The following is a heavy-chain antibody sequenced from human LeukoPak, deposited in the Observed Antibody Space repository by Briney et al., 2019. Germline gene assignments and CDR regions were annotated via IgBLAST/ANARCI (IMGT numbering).Heavy chain of an antibody. Sequence: ASVKVSCKASGYTFTGYYMHWVRQAPGQGLEWMGWINPNSGGTNYAQKFQGRVTMTRDTSISTAYMELSRLRSDDTAVYYCARGRNLGYCSGGSCGNYYYYYYMDVWGKGTTVTVSS. V-gene: IGHV1-2*02. CDR1: GYTFTGYY. J-gene: IGHJ6*03. CDR3: ARGRNLGYCSGGSCGNYYYYYYMDV. D-gene: IGHD2-15*01. CDR2: INPNSGGT.